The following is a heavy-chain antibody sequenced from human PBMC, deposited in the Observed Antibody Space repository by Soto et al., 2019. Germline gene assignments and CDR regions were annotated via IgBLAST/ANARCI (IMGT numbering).Heavy chain of an antibody. CDR3: ARDFVVGGPTINYYYGMDV. Sequence: GGALRLSCAATGFTVSSNYMSWVRQAPGKGLEWISIIYSAGNTYYADSVKGRFTISRDNSKNTLYLQMNSLGAEDTAVYYCARDFVVGGPTINYYYGMDVWGQGT. J-gene: IGHJ6*02. D-gene: IGHD1-26*01. CDR2: IYSAGNT. V-gene: IGHV3-66*01. CDR1: GFTVSSNY.